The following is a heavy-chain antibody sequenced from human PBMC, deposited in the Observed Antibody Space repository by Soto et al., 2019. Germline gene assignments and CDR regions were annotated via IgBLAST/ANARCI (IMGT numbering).Heavy chain of an antibody. CDR1: GGSISSYY. D-gene: IGHD6-13*01. J-gene: IGHJ3*02. CDR2: IYYSGST. Sequence: PSETLSLTCTVSGGSISSYYWSWIRQPPGKGLEWIGYIYYSGSTNYNPSLKSRVTISVDTSKNQFSLKLSSVTAADTAVYYCARDSGYSSSWYGGAFEIRGQGTMVTV. V-gene: IGHV4-59*01. CDR3: ARDSGYSSSWYGGAFEI.